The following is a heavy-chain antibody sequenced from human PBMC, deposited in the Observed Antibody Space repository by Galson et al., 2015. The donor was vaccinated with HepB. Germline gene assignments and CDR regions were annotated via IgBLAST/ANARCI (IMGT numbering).Heavy chain of an antibody. CDR1: GYTFTAYH. V-gene: IGHV1-2*02. J-gene: IGHJ4*02. Sequence: SVKVSCKASGYTFTAYHMHWVRQAPGQGLEWMGWINPNSGGTNYAQNFQGRVTMTRDTSISTAYMELSRLRSDDTAMYYCATSIAAQRPLVHYWGQGTLVTVSS. D-gene: IGHD6-13*01. CDR3: ATSIAAQRPLVHY. CDR2: INPNSGGT.